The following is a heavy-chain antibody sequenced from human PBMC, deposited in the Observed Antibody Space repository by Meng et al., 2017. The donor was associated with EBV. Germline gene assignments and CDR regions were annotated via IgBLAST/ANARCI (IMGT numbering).Heavy chain of an antibody. CDR1: GYPFTSYA. J-gene: IGHJ4*02. D-gene: IGHD3-22*01. CDR3: AREGVGYYDSSGLSSYFDY. Sequence: VELVQLGLELKSPGASVKVSCKASGYPFTSYAMNWVRQAPGQGLEWMGWINTNTGNPTYAQGFTGRFVFSLDTSVSTAYLQISSLKAEDTAVYYCAREGVGYYDSSGLSSYFDYWGQGTLVTVSS. V-gene: IGHV7-4-1*02. CDR2: INTNTGNP.